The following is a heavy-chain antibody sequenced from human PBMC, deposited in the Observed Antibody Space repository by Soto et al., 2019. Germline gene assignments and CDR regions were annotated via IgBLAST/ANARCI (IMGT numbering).Heavy chain of an antibody. V-gene: IGHV1-69*01. CDR1: GGIFRSSFA. CDR3: ASPRDAETTFSSAMGV. J-gene: IGHJ6*02. Sequence: QVQLVQSGAEVKKPGSSVKVSCKVSGGIFRSSFANSWVRQAPGHGLEWMGGIVPIIGTGKSAEKFKGRVSITADETTRMAYMEVTSLTPEDTAVYCCASPRDAETTFSSAMGVWGQGIAVTVSS. D-gene: IGHD4-17*01. CDR2: IVPIIGTG.